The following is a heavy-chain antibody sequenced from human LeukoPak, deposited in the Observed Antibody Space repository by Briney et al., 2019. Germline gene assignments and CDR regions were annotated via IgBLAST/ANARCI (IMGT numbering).Heavy chain of an antibody. CDR3: ARDYCSSTSCRLDY. V-gene: IGHV1-2*02. CDR1: VYTFTGYY. Sequence: ASVKVSCKASVYTFTGYYMHWLRQAPGQGRAGMGWINPNSGGTNYAQKFQGRVTMTRDTSISTAYMELSRLRSDDTAVYYCARDYCSSTSCRLDYWGQGTLVTVSS. CDR2: INPNSGGT. J-gene: IGHJ4*02. D-gene: IGHD2-2*01.